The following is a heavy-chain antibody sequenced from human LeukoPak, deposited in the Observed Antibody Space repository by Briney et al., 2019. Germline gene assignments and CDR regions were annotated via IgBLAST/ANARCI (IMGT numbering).Heavy chain of an antibody. CDR1: GFTFDDYA. CDR2: ISWNSGSI. V-gene: IGHV3-9*03. J-gene: IGHJ4*02. D-gene: IGHD6-13*01. CDR3: AKALYSSSWYYFDY. Sequence: GGSLRLSCAPSGFTFDDYAMHWVRQAPGRGVEGVSGISWNSGSIGYADSVKGRFTISRDNAKHSLYLQMNSLRAEDMALYYCAKALYSSSWYYFDYWGQGTLVTVSS.